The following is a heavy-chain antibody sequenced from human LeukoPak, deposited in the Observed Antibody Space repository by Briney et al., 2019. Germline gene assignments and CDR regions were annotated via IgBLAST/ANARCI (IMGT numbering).Heavy chain of an antibody. CDR3: ARAQVVEVPAAMSGWSAP. CDR1: GGSISSYY. V-gene: IGHV4-59*01. CDR2: IYYSGST. D-gene: IGHD2-2*01. J-gene: IGHJ5*02. Sequence: PSETLSLTCTVSGGSISSYYWSWIRQPPGKGLEWIGYIYYSGSTNYNPSLKSRVTISVDTSKNQFSLKLSSVTAADTAVYYCARAQVVEVPAAMSGWSAPGAQGPLATAPS.